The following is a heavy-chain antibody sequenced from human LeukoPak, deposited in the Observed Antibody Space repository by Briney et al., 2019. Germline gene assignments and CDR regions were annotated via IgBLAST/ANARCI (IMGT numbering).Heavy chain of an antibody. V-gene: IGHV3-23*01. CDR2: ISGSGGST. J-gene: IGHJ4*02. CDR3: AKDKRLQPHYFDY. D-gene: IGHD6-25*01. CDR1: GFTFSSYA. Sequence: GGSLRLSCAASGFTFSSYAMSWVRQAPGKGLEWVSAISGSGGSTYYADSVKGRFTISRDNSKNTLYLQMNSPRAEDTAVYYCAKDKRLQPHYFDYWGQGTLVTVSS.